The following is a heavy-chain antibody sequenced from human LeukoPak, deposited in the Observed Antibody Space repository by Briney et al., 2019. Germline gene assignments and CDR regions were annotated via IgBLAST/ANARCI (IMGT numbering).Heavy chain of an antibody. CDR1: GFTFSNYA. Sequence: PGGSLRLSYAASGFTFSNYAMSWVRQAPGKGLEWVSAISGSGTGTYYADSGKGRFTFSRDNSKNTLYLQMNSLRAEDTAVYYCARKMGATPAFDYWGQGTLVTVSS. V-gene: IGHV3-23*01. D-gene: IGHD1-26*01. CDR2: ISGSGTGT. CDR3: ARKMGATPAFDY. J-gene: IGHJ4*02.